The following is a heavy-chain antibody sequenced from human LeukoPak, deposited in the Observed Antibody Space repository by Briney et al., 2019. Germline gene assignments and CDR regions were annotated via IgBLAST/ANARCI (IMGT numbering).Heavy chain of an antibody. V-gene: IGHV4-39*01. CDR3: ARGPGYCSGGSCFRNLIDY. CDR2: IYYSGST. D-gene: IGHD2-15*01. Sequence: SETLSLTCTVSGGSICSSSYYWGWIRQPPGKGLEWIGSIYYSGSTYYNPSLKSRVTISVDTSKNQFSLKLSSVTAADTAVYYCARGPGYCSGGSCFRNLIDYWGQGTLVTVSS. J-gene: IGHJ4*02. CDR1: GGSICSSSYY.